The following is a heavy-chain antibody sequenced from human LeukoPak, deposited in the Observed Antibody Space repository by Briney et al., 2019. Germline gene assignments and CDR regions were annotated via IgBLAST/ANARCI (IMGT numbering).Heavy chain of an antibody. CDR1: GFTVSSNY. Sequence: GGSLRLSCAASGFTVSSNYMSWVRQAPGKGLEWVSVIYSGGSTYYADSVKGRFTISRDNSKNTLYLQMNSLRAEDTAVYYCARDSLVAHSTDYWGQGTLVTVSS. D-gene: IGHD5-12*01. CDR2: IYSGGST. J-gene: IGHJ4*02. V-gene: IGHV3-66*02. CDR3: ARDSLVAHSTDY.